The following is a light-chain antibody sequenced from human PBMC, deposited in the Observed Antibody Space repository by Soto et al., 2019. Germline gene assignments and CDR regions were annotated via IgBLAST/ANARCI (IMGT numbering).Light chain of an antibody. CDR2: DVN. Sequence: QSALTQPASVSGSPGQSITISCTGTRSDVGGYNFVSWYQQHPGEAPKLILYDVNVRPSGVSNRFSGSKSGNTASLTISGLQAEDEADYYCSSWTTSTTMIFGGGTQLTVL. CDR1: RSDVGGYNF. J-gene: IGLJ2*01. CDR3: SSWTTSTTMI. V-gene: IGLV2-14*03.